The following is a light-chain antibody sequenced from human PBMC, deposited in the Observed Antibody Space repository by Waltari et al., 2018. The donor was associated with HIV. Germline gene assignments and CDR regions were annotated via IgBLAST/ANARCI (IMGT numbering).Light chain of an antibody. CDR1: QTISRK. CDR3: QQTYSTPYT. CDR2: VAS. V-gene: IGKV1-39*01. Sequence: DIQMTQSPSSLSAFVGDSVTITCRASQTISRKLNWYQQRPGKAPNLLISVASRLQSGVPSRFSDSGSGTDFTLTISSLQPEDFATYYCQQTYSTPYTFGQGTKLEI. J-gene: IGKJ2*01.